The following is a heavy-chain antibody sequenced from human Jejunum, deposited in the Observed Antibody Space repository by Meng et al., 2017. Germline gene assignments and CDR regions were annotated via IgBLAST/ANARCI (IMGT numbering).Heavy chain of an antibody. D-gene: IGHD2-2*01. CDR2: RYYSGST. J-gene: IGHJ4*02. CDR3: AREYCISTTCYFDS. CDR1: GGSVSSTNCY. V-gene: IGHV4-61*01. Sequence: QVLLQESGPGPVRPSETLSLTCTVSGGSVSSTNCYWSWIRQPPGKGLEWIGYRYYSGSTNYNPSLKSRVTISVDTSKSQFSLKLFSVTAADTAVYYCAREYCISTTCYFDSWGQGTLVTVSS.